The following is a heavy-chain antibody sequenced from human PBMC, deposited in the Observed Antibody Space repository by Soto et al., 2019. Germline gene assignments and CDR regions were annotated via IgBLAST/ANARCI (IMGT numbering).Heavy chain of an antibody. V-gene: IGHV3-30*18. J-gene: IGHJ6*02. D-gene: IGHD3-22*01. CDR2: ISYDGSNK. Sequence: PGGSLRLSCAASGFTFSSYGMHWVRQAPGKGLEWVAVISYDGSNKYYADSVKGRFTISRDNSKNTLYLQMNSLRAEDTAVYHCAKGGYYYDSSGGRDYYYYGMDVWGQGTTVTVSS. CDR3: AKGGYYYDSSGGRDYYYYGMDV. CDR1: GFTFSSYG.